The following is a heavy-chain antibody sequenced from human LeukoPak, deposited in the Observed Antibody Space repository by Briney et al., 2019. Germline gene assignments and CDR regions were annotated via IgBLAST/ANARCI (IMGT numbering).Heavy chain of an antibody. V-gene: IGHV4-30-2*01. CDR1: GGSISSGGYY. D-gene: IGHD3-10*01. CDR2: IYHSGST. Sequence: SQTLSLTCTVSGGSISSGGYYWSWIRQPPGKGLEWIGYIYHSGSTYYNPSLKSRVTISVDRSKNQFSLKLSSVTAADTAVYYCARSMVRGMPDYWGQGTLVTVSS. CDR3: ARSMVRGMPDY. J-gene: IGHJ4*02.